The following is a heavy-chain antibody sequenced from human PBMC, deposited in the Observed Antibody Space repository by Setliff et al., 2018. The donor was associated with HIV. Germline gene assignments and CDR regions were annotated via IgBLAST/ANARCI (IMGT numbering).Heavy chain of an antibody. CDR3: AAARRGVTMVRGVIISGNAFDI. D-gene: IGHD3-10*01. J-gene: IGHJ3*02. Sequence: GGSLRLSCAAFGFTFSNYGMHWVRQAPGKGLEWVAFLRFDGSNKSYGDSVKGRFTISRDNSKNTLYVQMNSLRAEDTAVYYCAAARRGVTMVRGVIISGNAFDIWGQGTMVTVSS. V-gene: IGHV3-30*02. CDR2: LRFDGSNK. CDR1: GFTFSNYG.